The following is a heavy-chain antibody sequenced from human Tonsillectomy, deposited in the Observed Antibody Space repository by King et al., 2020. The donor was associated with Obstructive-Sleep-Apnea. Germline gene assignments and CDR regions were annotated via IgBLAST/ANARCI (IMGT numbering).Heavy chain of an antibody. D-gene: IGHD3-9*01. Sequence: QLQESGPGLVKPSETLSLTCTVSGGSISSSSYYWAWIRQPPGKGLEWIGSNYYSGSTYYNPSLKSRVTISVDTSKNQFSLKLSSVTAADTAVYYCARGLGGYDILTGYYRRDYFDYWGQGTLVTVSS. V-gene: IGHV4-39*07. J-gene: IGHJ4*02. CDR2: NYYSGST. CDR1: GGSISSSSYY. CDR3: ARGLGGYDILTGYYRRDYFDY.